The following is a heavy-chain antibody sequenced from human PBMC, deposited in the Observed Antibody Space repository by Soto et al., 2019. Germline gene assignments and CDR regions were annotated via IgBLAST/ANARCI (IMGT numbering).Heavy chain of an antibody. J-gene: IGHJ5*02. V-gene: IGHV4-39*01. CDR1: GDSIISIDFY. CDR3: ARHSLALRKNNWFDP. D-gene: IGHD3-3*02. CDR2: IFYLGSS. Sequence: TLSLTCPVSGDSIISIDFYWGWVRQPPGKGLEWIGSIFYLGSSYYNPSLKSRVTMSVDTSKNQLSLSLRSVTAADTALYFCARHSLALRKNNWFDPWGQGIMVTVSS.